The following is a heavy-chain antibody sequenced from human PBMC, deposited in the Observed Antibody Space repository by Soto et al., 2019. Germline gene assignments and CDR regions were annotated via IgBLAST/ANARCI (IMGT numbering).Heavy chain of an antibody. Sequence: LRLSCAASGFTLSSYAMSWVRQAPGKGLEWVSAISGSGGSTYYADSVKGRFTISRDNSKNTLYLQMNSLRAEDTAVYYCAKKVWNYEYYYYGMDVWGQGTTVTVSS. D-gene: IGHD1-7*01. CDR3: AKKVWNYEYYYYGMDV. V-gene: IGHV3-23*01. CDR2: ISGSGGST. CDR1: GFTLSSYA. J-gene: IGHJ6*02.